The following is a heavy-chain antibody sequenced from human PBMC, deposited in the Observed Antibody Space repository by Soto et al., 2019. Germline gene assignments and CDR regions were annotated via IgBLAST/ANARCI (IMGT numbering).Heavy chain of an antibody. J-gene: IGHJ6*03. CDR1: GFTFSDYY. Sequence: PGGSLRLSCAASGFTFSDYYMSWIRQAPGKGLEWVSYISSSGSTIYYADSVKGRFTISRDNAKNSLYLQMNSLRAEDTAVYYCARVEQQLVGLERYYYYYMDVWGKGTTVTVSS. V-gene: IGHV3-11*01. CDR3: ARVEQQLVGLERYYYYYMDV. D-gene: IGHD6-13*01. CDR2: ISSSGSTI.